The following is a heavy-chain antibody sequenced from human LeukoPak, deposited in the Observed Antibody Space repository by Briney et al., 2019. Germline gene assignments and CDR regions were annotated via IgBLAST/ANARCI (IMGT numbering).Heavy chain of an antibody. Sequence: GGSLRLSCSASGFSFSNYAMHWVRQAPGKGLEYVSAISCNGGSTYYADSVKGRFTISRDNSKNTLYLQVSSLRAEDTAVYYCAKDVLGGSGSHGSVDYYSGMDVWGQGTTVTVSS. J-gene: IGHJ6*02. D-gene: IGHD3-10*01. CDR2: ISCNGGST. CDR1: GFSFSNYA. V-gene: IGHV3-64D*09. CDR3: AKDVLGGSGSHGSVDYYSGMDV.